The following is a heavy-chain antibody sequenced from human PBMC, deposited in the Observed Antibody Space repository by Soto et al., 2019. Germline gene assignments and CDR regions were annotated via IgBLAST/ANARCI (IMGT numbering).Heavy chain of an antibody. CDR3: ARQGGDYYDSATYDPKYFDY. Sequence: SETLSLTCTVDSISTYYWNWIRQSPGKGLEWIGYIYHMGRTTYNPSVRSRVTISVDTSKNQFALRLNSVTAADTAVYYCARQGGDYYDSATYDPKYFDYWGHGILVTVSS. D-gene: IGHD3-22*01. J-gene: IGHJ4*01. V-gene: IGHV4-59*08. CDR2: IYHMGRT. CDR1: DSISTYY.